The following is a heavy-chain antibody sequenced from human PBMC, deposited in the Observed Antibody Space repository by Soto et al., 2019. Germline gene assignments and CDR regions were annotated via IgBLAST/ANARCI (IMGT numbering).Heavy chain of an antibody. V-gene: IGHV3-7*03. CDR2: IKHDGSVQ. J-gene: IGHJ4*02. Sequence: QLVESGGGLVQPGGSLRLSCEASGFTFSGYWMSWVRQAPGKGRGWVADIKHDGSVQYYVDSVKGRFTISRDNAKKLLYLQMNGLRAEDTALYYCARAPYSNAWYRFDLWGQGTLVTVSS. CDR3: ARAPYSNAWYRFDL. CDR1: GFTFSGYW. D-gene: IGHD4-4*01.